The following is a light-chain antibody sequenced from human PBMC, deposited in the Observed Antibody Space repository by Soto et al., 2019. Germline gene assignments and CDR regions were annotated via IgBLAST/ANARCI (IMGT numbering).Light chain of an antibody. V-gene: IGKV1-5*03. CDR3: QQYDRFPYT. CDR1: QSISNW. CDR2: EAS. Sequence: DIPMTHSPSTLSASVGDTVTITCRASQSISNWLACYQQKPGQAPKLLIHEASTLESGVPSSFSGSGSGTEFTLTISSLQADDFATFYCQQYDRFPYTFGQGPKLEIK. J-gene: IGKJ2*01.